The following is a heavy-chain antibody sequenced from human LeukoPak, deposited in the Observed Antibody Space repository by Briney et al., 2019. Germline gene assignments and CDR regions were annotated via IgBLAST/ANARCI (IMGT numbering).Heavy chain of an antibody. CDR2: INHSGST. CDR1: GGSFSGYY. V-gene: IGHV4-34*01. D-gene: IGHD3-9*01. Sequence: SETLSLTCAVYGGSFSGYYWSWIRQPPGKGLEWIGEINHSGSTNYNPSLKSRVTISVDTSKNQFSLKLSSVTAADTAVYYCARGPRNKLQYFDWLPSAVDAFDIWGQGTMVTVSS. CDR3: ARGPRNKLQYFDWLPSAVDAFDI. J-gene: IGHJ3*02.